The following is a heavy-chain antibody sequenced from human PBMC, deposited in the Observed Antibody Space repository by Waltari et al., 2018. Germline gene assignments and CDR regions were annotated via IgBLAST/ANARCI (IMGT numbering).Heavy chain of an antibody. CDR2: VSPLFGTP. J-gene: IGHJ3*02. CDR1: GGTFGTYA. Sequence: QVQLVQSGAEVKQPGASVKVSCKASGGTFGTYAITWVRQAPGQGLEWMGGVSPLFGTPNYAPKFQGRVTVSADPSTSTAYLEVRRLISEDTAVYYCAKREIGYAFDIWGHGTMVTVSS. V-gene: IGHV1-69*12. CDR3: AKREIGYAFDI. D-gene: IGHD1-26*01.